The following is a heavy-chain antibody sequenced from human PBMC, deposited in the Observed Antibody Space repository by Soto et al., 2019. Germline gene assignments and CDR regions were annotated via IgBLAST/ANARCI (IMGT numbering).Heavy chain of an antibody. J-gene: IGHJ4*02. CDR1: GGSFSGYY. D-gene: IGHD5-18*01. V-gene: IGHV4-34*01. CDR3: ARGFGYSYGQFDY. CDR2: INHSGST. Sequence: SETLSLTCSVYGGSFSGYYWSWIRQPPGKGLEWIGEINHSGSTNYNPSLKSRVTISVDTSKNQFSLKLSSVTAADTAVYYCARGFGYSYGQFDYWGQGTLVTVS.